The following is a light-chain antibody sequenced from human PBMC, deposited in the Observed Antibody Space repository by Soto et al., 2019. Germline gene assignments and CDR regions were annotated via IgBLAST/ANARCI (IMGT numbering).Light chain of an antibody. Sequence: EIVLTQSPGTLSLSPGGRATLSCRASQSVSSNLAWYQQKPGQAPRLLIYGASSRATGIPDRFSGSGSGTDFTLSISRLEPEDFAVYYCQQYSSLWTFGQGTKVDIK. CDR2: GAS. V-gene: IGKV3-20*01. J-gene: IGKJ1*01. CDR3: QQYSSLWT. CDR1: QSVSSN.